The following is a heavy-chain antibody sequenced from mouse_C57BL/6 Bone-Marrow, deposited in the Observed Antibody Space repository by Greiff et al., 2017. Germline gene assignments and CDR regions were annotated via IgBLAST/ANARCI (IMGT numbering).Heavy chain of an antibody. CDR1: GYTFTSYG. J-gene: IGHJ2*01. CDR2: IYPRSGNT. V-gene: IGHV1-81*01. Sequence: VQLQQSGAELARPGASVKLSCKASGYTFTSYGISWVKQRTGQGLEWIGEIYPRSGNTYYNEKFKGKATLTADKSSSTGYMELRSLTSEDSAVYFCASPLGSTYFDYWGQGTTLTVSS. D-gene: IGHD3-1*01. CDR3: ASPLGSTYFDY.